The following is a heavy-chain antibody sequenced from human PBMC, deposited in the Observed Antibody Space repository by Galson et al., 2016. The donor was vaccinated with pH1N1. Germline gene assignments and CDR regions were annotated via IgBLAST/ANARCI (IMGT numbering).Heavy chain of an antibody. V-gene: IGHV3-30*18. J-gene: IGHJ6*02. D-gene: IGHD3-16*01. Sequence: SLRLSCAASGISVSSYGMHWVRQAPGKGLEWVALISYDGTNKYYGDSVKGRCSISRDNSKNTLYLQMNSLRAEDTAVYYCAKDDYPLIIGLRRAWGMNVWGQGTTVIVSS. CDR2: ISYDGTNK. CDR1: GISVSSYG. CDR3: AKDDYPLIIGLRRAWGMNV.